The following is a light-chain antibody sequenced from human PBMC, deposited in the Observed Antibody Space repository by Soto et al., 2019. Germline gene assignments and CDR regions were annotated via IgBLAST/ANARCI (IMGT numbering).Light chain of an antibody. V-gene: IGKV1-27*01. CDR2: NES. CDR1: QGISNY. J-gene: IGKJ1*01. Sequence: DIQMTQSPSSLSASVGDRVTSTCRASQGISNYLAWYQQKPGKVPKFLIYNESTLQSGVPSRLSGSGSGTDFTLTISSLQPEDVATYYCQKYNNAPWTFGQGTKVEIK. CDR3: QKYNNAPWT.